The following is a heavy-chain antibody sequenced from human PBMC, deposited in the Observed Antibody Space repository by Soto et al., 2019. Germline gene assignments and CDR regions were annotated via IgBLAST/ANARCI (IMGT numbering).Heavy chain of an antibody. CDR2: LDPSDSYT. Sequence: GESLKIFCKGSGYSFTSYWISWARQMPGKGLMWMGRLDPSDSYTNYSPSFQGHVTISADKSISTAYLQWSSLKASDTAMYYCARLGYCSSTSCYTGIYYGMDVWGQVTTVTVSS. D-gene: IGHD2-2*02. J-gene: IGHJ6*02. CDR3: ARLGYCSSTSCYTGIYYGMDV. CDR1: GYSFTSYW. V-gene: IGHV5-10-1*01.